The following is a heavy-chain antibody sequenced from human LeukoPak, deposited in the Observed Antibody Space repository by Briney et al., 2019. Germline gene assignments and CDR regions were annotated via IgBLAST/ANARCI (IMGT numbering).Heavy chain of an antibody. J-gene: IGHJ4*02. CDR2: ISSSSSYI. D-gene: IGHD6-19*01. V-gene: IGHV3-21*01. CDR1: GFTFSSYS. CDR3: ARELPGIAVAGTDY. Sequence: GGSLRLSCAASGFTFSSYSMNWVRQAPGKGLEWVSSISSSSSYIYYADSVKGRFTISRDNAKNSLYLQMNSLRAEDTAVYYCARELPGIAVAGTDYWGQGTLVTVSS.